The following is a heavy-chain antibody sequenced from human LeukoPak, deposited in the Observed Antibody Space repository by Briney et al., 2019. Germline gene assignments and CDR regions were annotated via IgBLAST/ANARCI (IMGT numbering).Heavy chain of an antibody. CDR3: ARVLGDSGWYLGWFDP. D-gene: IGHD6-19*01. CDR2: IWYDGSDK. CDR1: GFTFSSYG. V-gene: IGHV3-33*01. Sequence: PGGSLRLSCAASGFTFSSYGMHWVRQAPGKGLEWVAVIWYDGSDKYYADSVKGRFTISRDNSKNTLYLQMNSLRVGDTAVYYCARVLGDSGWYLGWFDPWGQGTLVTVSS. J-gene: IGHJ5*02.